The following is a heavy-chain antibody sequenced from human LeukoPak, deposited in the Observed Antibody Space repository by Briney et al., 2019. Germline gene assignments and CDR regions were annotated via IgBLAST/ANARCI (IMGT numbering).Heavy chain of an antibody. J-gene: IGHJ4*02. CDR3: AEGDSSSWYYFDY. Sequence: GASVKVSCKASGYTFTGYYMHWVRQAPGQGLEWMGRIIPILGIANYAQKFQGRVTITADKSTSTAYMELNSLRSEDTAVYYCAEGDSSSWYYFDYWGQGTLVTVSS. CDR2: IIPILGIA. D-gene: IGHD6-13*01. CDR1: GYTFTGYY. V-gene: IGHV1-69*02.